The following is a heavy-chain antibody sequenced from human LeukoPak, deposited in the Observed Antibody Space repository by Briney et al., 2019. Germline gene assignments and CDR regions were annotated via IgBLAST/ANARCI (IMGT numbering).Heavy chain of an antibody. CDR1: GFTVSSNY. J-gene: IGHJ6*02. D-gene: IGHD3-10*01. CDR2: IYSGGST. CDR3: ARDNWGGSGSYSTSNNYYGMDV. Sequence: GGSLRLSCAASGFTVSSNYMSWVRQAPGKGLEWVSVIYSGGSTYYADSVRGRFTISRDNSKNTLYLQMNSLRAEDTAVYYCARDNWGGSGSYSTSNNYYGMDVWGQGTTVTVSS. V-gene: IGHV3-53*01.